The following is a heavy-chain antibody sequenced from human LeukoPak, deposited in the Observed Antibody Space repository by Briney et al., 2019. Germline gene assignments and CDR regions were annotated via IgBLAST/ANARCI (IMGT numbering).Heavy chain of an antibody. CDR3: AAGYFDWHY. D-gene: IGHD3-9*01. CDR2: ISYDGSNK. J-gene: IGHJ4*02. Sequence: PGGSLRLSCAASGFTFSSYAMHWVRQAPGKGLEWVAVISYDGSNKYYADSVKGRFTISRDNSKNTLYLQKNSLRGEDTAMYYCAAGYFDWHYWGQGILVTVSS. CDR1: GFTFSSYA. V-gene: IGHV3-30-3*01.